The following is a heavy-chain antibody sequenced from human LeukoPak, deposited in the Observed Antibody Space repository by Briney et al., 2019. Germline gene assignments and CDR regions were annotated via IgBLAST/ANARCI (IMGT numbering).Heavy chain of an antibody. CDR3: ARVVITFGGVIHPANFDY. Sequence: PSQTLSLTCTVSGGSISSGDYYWSWIRQPPGKGLEWIGYIYYSGSTYYNPSLKSRVTISVDTSKNRFSLKLSSVTAADTAVYYCARVVITFGGVIHPANFDYWGQGTLVTVSS. V-gene: IGHV4-30-4*08. CDR1: GGSISSGDYY. D-gene: IGHD3-16*02. CDR2: IYYSGST. J-gene: IGHJ4*02.